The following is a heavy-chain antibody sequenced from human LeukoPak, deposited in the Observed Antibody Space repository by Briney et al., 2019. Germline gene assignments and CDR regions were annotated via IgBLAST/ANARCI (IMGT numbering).Heavy chain of an antibody. Sequence: ASVKVSCKASGYTFTSYAMHWVRQAPGQRLEWMGWINAGNGNTKYSQKFQGRVTITRDTSASTAYMELSSLRSEDTAVYYCAREPTKTTVNTTGLQHWGQGTLVTVSS. D-gene: IGHD4-17*01. J-gene: IGHJ1*01. CDR1: GYTFTSYA. V-gene: IGHV1-3*01. CDR3: AREPTKTTVNTTGLQH. CDR2: INAGNGNT.